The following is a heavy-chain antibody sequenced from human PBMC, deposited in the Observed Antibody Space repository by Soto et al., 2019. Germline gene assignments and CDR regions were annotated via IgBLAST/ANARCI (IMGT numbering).Heavy chain of an antibody. CDR1: GGTFTTSS. CDR2: IIPIFSKT. CDR3: ATDVVRSTGGDS. Sequence: QVQPVQSGAEVKELGSSVKVSCKTSGGTFTTSSFVWVRQGPGQGLEWMGGIIPIFSKTNFAPKFQGRVTFTADESTRTVYMELSSLRSEDTAIYYCATDVVRSTGGDSWGQGTLVTVSS. D-gene: IGHD7-27*01. J-gene: IGHJ4*02. V-gene: IGHV1-69*01.